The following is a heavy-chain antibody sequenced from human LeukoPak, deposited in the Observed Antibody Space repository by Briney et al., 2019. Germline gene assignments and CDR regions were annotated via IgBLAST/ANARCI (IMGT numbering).Heavy chain of an antibody. J-gene: IGHJ4*02. CDR1: GGSISSGSYY. CDR3: ARGPVGGKNRYYFDY. Sequence: PSQTLSLTCTVSGGSISSGSYYGSWIRQPAGKGLEWIGRIYTSGSTNYNPSLKSRVTISVDSSKNPFSLKLSSVTAADPAVYYCARGPVGGKNRYYFDYWGQGTLVTVSS. CDR2: IYTSGST. D-gene: IGHD3-16*01. V-gene: IGHV4-61*02.